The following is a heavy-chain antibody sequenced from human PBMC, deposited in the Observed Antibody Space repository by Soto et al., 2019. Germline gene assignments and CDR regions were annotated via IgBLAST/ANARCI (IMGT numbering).Heavy chain of an antibody. V-gene: IGHV4-31*03. J-gene: IGHJ5*02. CDR2: IDYSAST. CDR3: ARDRCTLTSCYSWFDP. D-gene: IGHD2-2*01. CDR1: GGSISSGDYY. Sequence: QVQLQESGPGLVKPSQTLSLTCTISGGSISSGDYYWSWIRQHPGKGLEWLGYIDYSASTFYNPSLKSRVAISVDTSKNPFSLELNSVTAADTAVYYCARDRCTLTSCYSWFDPWGQGTLVTVSS.